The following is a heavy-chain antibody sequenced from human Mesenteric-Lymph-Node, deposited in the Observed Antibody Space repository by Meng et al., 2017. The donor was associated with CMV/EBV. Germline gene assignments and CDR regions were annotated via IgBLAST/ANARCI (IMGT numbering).Heavy chain of an antibody. Sequence: GESLKISCAASEFTVSSNDMNWVRQAPGKGLEWVSIIYSAGTTYYADSVKGRFTISRDSAKNSLYLKMNSLKAEDTAIYYCARGKDFRYGMDVWGQGTTVTVSS. D-gene: IGHD3-3*01. CDR2: IYSAGTT. CDR1: EFTVSSND. V-gene: IGHV3-66*01. CDR3: ARGKDFRYGMDV. J-gene: IGHJ6*02.